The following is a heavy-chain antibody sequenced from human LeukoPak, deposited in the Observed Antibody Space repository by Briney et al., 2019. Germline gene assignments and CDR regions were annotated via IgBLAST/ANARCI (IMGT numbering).Heavy chain of an antibody. Sequence: HPGGSLRHSCAASGFTFSSYGMNWVRQAPGKGLEWVANMDQDGSEENYVDSVKGRFTISRDDAKNSLYLQMSSLRAEDTAVYYCARESTEERPGCWGQGTLVTVSS. D-gene: IGHD1-1*01. CDR2: MDQDGSEE. CDR1: GFTFSSYG. J-gene: IGHJ4*02. CDR3: ARESTEERPGC. V-gene: IGHV3-7*01.